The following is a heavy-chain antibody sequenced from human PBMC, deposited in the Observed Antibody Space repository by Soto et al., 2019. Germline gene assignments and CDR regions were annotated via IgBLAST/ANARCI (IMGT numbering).Heavy chain of an antibody. V-gene: IGHV1-2*02. Sequence: ASVKVSCKASGYTFTGYYMHWVRQAPGQRLERMGWINPNSGGTNYAQKLQGRVTMTRDTSISTAYMELSRLRSDDTAVYYCARGGALLRFLEWLLFKGVYYYGMDVWGQGTTVTVSS. J-gene: IGHJ6*02. D-gene: IGHD3-3*01. CDR1: GYTFTGYY. CDR3: ARGGALLRFLEWLLFKGVYYYGMDV. CDR2: INPNSGGT.